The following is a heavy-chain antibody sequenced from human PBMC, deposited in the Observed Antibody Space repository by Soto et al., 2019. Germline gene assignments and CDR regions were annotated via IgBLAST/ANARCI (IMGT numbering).Heavy chain of an antibody. D-gene: IGHD5-12*01. CDR3: ARGAYSGYDNYYYYGMDV. V-gene: IGHV1-69*13. Sequence: ASVKVSCKASGGTFSSYAISWVRQAPGQGLEWMGGIIPIFGTANYAQKFQGRVTITADESTSTAYMELSSLRSEDTAVYYCARGAYSGYDNYYYYGMDVWGQGTTVTVSS. CDR1: GGTFSSYA. J-gene: IGHJ6*02. CDR2: IIPIFGTA.